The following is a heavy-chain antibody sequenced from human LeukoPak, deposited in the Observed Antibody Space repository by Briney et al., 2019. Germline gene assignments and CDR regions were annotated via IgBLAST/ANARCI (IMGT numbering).Heavy chain of an antibody. V-gene: IGHV4-34*01. CDR3: ARLTIAAQGFDY. CDR2: INHSGST. Sequence: SETLSLTCTVSGGSISGYYWSWIRQPPGKGLEWIGEINHSGSTNYNPSLKSRVTISVDTSKNQFSLKLSSVTAADTAVYYCARLTIAAQGFDYWGQGTLVTVSS. CDR1: GGSISGYY. J-gene: IGHJ4*02. D-gene: IGHD6-6*01.